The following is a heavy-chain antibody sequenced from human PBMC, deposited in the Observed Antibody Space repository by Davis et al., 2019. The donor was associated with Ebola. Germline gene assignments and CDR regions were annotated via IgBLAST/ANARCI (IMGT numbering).Heavy chain of an antibody. CDR3: TRAQQLDDY. CDR1: GFTFSGSA. D-gene: IGHD6-13*01. J-gene: IGHJ4*02. V-gene: IGHV3-73*01. CDR2: IRSKANSYAT. Sequence: GGSLRLSCAASGFTFSGSAMHWVRQASGKVLDWVGRIRSKANSYATAYAASVKGRFTISRDDSKNTAYLQMNSLKTEDTAVYYCTRAQQLDDYWGQGTLVTVSS.